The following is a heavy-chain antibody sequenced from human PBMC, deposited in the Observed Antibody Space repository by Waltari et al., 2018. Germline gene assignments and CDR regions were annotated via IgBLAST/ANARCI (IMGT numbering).Heavy chain of an antibody. D-gene: IGHD3-10*01. CDR1: GDSISGSFY. V-gene: IGHV4-38-2*01. J-gene: IGHJ4*02. CDR3: ARNTTMVREVVPFDF. CDR2: IQHSGNRLESGST. Sequence: QVQLQESGPGLLKPSETLSLTCAVSGDSISGSFYWGWIRQPPGRGLEGIGSIQHSGNRLESGSTHYRPSLKGRVTISADTSKNPFFLRLTSVTVADTAVYYCARNTTMVREVVPFDFWGQGTLVTVSP.